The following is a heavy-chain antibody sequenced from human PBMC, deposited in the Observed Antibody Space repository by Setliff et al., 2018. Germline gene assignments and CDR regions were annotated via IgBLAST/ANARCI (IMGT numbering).Heavy chain of an antibody. CDR2: IFYSGST. J-gene: IGHJ4*02. Sequence: SETLSLTCTVSGGSISRDYWMWIRQPPGKGLEWIGYIFYSGSTNYNPALKSRVTISVDASKNQFSLKLNSVTAADTAVYYCASGGAGFFTSGRWGQGTLVTVSS. CDR1: GGSISRDY. CDR3: ASGGAGFFTSGR. D-gene: IGHD3-3*01. V-gene: IGHV4-59*08.